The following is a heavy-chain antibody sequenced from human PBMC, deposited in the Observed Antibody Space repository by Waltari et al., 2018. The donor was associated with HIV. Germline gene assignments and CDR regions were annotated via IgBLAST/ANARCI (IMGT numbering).Heavy chain of an antibody. V-gene: IGHV3-7*01. Sequence: EVQLVESGGGLVQPGGSLRLSCAASEFTFINYWMTWVRQAPGKGLEWVANIKQDESEKDYVDSVKGRFTISRDNAKNSLFLQMNSLRAEDTAVYYCAREALYDSSGYYFDYWGQGTLVTVSS. CDR1: EFTFINYW. CDR2: IKQDESEK. CDR3: AREALYDSSGYYFDY. J-gene: IGHJ4*02. D-gene: IGHD3-22*01.